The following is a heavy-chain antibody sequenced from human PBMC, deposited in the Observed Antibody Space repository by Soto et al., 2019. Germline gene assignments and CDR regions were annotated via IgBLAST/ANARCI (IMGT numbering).Heavy chain of an antibody. CDR3: AKDKVPYYDFWSGQRWFDP. Sequence: PGGSLRFSCAASGFTFSIHGMHWVRQTPGKGLEWVAVISNDGNKKYYVESVEGRFSISRDNSKSIVYLQMNNVRIEDTAKYYCAKDKVPYYDFWSGQRWFDPWGQGTQVTVSS. CDR1: GFTFSIHG. D-gene: IGHD3-3*01. CDR2: ISNDGNKK. J-gene: IGHJ5*02. V-gene: IGHV3-30*18.